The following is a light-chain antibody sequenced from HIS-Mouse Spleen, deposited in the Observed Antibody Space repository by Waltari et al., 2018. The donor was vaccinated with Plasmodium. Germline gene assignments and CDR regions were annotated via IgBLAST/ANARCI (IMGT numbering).Light chain of an antibody. CDR3: YSTDSSGNHRGV. V-gene: IGLV3-10*01. J-gene: IGLJ3*02. Sequence: SYELTQPPSVSVSPGQTARITCSGHASPNKSAYWYQQKSGQAPVLVIYEDSKRPSGIPERFSGSSSGTMATLTISGAQVEDEADYYWYSTDSSGNHRGVFGGGTKLTVL. CDR1: ASPNKS. CDR2: EDS.